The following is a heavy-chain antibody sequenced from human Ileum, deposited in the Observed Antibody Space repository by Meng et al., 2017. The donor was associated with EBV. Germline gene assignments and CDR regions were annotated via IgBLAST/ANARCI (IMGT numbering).Heavy chain of an antibody. D-gene: IGHD2-21*01. J-gene: IGHJ4*02. CDR1: CGSISSGYYY. CDR3: AREGRSHQVGVSVY. CDR2: IYNSGSA. V-gene: IGHV4-30-4*01. Sequence: GLLQEAGPGLVNTSQTPYPTCTATCGSISSGYYYWCWIRQPPGKGLEWIGYIYNSGSAYYNPSLKSRVTISVDTSKNQFSLKLRFVTAADTAVYYCAREGRSHQVGVSVYWGQGNLVTVSS.